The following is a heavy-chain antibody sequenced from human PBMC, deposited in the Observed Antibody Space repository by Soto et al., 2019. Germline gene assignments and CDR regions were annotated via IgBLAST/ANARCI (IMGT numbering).Heavy chain of an antibody. D-gene: IGHD6-13*01. CDR3: ARSSVAAAGTLGN. Sequence: QVQLVQSGAEVKKPGSSVKVSCKASGGTLNSYTINWVRQAPGHGPEWLGRIIPVLGVANYAQTFQGRVTITEYQSTRTVYLELTSLRSEDTAVYYCARSSVAAAGTLGNWGPGTLVTVSS. V-gene: IGHV1-69*02. J-gene: IGHJ4*02. CDR1: GGTLNSYT. CDR2: IIPVLGVA.